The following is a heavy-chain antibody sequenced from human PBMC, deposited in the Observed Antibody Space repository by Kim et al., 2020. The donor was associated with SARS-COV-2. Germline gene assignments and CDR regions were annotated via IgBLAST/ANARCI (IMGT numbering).Heavy chain of an antibody. D-gene: IGHD2-8*01. CDR3: ARLGGEVYAKLIDY. J-gene: IGHJ4*02. V-gene: IGHV1-18*01. Sequence: ARKLQGRVTRTTDTSPSTAYMELRSLRSDDTAVYYCARLGGEVYAKLIDYWGQGTLVTVSS.